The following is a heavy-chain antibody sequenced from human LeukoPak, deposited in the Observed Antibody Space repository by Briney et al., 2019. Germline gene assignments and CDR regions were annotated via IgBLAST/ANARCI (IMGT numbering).Heavy chain of an antibody. CDR3: ARGREGGGLSDAFDI. V-gene: IGHV4-38-2*02. Sequence: NSSETLSLTCSLSGYSISSVYYWGWIRQPPGKGLECSGSIYHTGSTYYNPSLKSRVTISVDTSKNQLYLKLSSVTAADTAVYYCARGREGGGLSDAFDIWGQGTMVTVSS. D-gene: IGHD2/OR15-2a*01. CDR1: GYSISSVYY. J-gene: IGHJ3*02. CDR2: IYHTGST.